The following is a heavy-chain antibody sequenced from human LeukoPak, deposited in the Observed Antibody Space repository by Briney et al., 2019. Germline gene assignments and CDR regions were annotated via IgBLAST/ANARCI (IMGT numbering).Heavy chain of an antibody. Sequence: GGSLRLSCAASGFTVSSNYMSWVRQAPGKGLEWVSIIYSGGSAFYADSVKGRFTISRDNSKNTLYLQMNSLRAEDTAVYYCAELGITMIGGVWGKGTTVTISS. CDR2: IYSGGSA. CDR3: AELGITMIGGV. V-gene: IGHV3-53*01. CDR1: GFTVSSNY. J-gene: IGHJ6*04. D-gene: IGHD3-10*02.